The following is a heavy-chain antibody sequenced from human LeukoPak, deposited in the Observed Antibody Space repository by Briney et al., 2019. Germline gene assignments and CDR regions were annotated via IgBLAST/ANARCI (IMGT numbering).Heavy chain of an antibody. CDR2: IRSKANSYAT. D-gene: IGHD3-16*02. CDR1: GFTFSGSA. Sequence: GGSLRLSCAASGFTFSGSAMHWVRQASGKGLEWVGRIRSKANSYATAYAASVKGRFTISRDDSKNTAYLQMNSLKTEDTAVYYCTHTYYDYAWGSYRQDWGQGTLVTVSS. J-gene: IGHJ4*02. CDR3: THTYYDYAWGSYRQD. V-gene: IGHV3-73*01.